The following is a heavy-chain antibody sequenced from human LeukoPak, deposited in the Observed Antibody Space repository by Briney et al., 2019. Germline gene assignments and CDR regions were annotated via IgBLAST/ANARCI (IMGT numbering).Heavy chain of an antibody. Sequence: GASVKVSYKASGYTFTSYYMHWVRQAPGQGLEWMGIINPSGGSTSYAQKFQGRVTMTRDTSTSTVYMELSSLRSEDTAVYYCARRFLADIVVVPAANKAYYYYGMDVWGQGTTVTVSS. J-gene: IGHJ6*02. D-gene: IGHD2-2*01. CDR3: ARRFLADIVVVPAANKAYYYYGMDV. V-gene: IGHV1-46*01. CDR1: GYTFTSYY. CDR2: INPSGGST.